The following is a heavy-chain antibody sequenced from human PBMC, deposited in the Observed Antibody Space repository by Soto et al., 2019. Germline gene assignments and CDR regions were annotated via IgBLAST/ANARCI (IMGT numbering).Heavy chain of an antibody. Sequence: SETLFLTCTVSGGSISSYYWSWIRQPPGKGLEWIGYIYYSGSTNYNPSLKSRVTISVDTSKNQFSLKLSSVTAADTAVYYCARARSLGYCSSTSCPNWFDPWGQGTLVTVSS. J-gene: IGHJ5*02. CDR1: GGSISSYY. V-gene: IGHV4-59*01. CDR2: IYYSGST. CDR3: ARARSLGYCSSTSCPNWFDP. D-gene: IGHD2-2*01.